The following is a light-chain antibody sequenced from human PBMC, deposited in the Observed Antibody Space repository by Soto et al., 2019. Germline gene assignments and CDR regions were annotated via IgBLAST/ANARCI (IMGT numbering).Light chain of an antibody. J-gene: IGKJ3*01. Sequence: EIVMTQSPATLSVSPGERATLSCRASQSVYSKLAWYQQKPGQAPRLLIYGASTRATDIPARFSGSGSGTEFTLTISSLQSEDFAVYYCQQYNNWPGTFGPGTKVDIK. CDR3: QQYNNWPGT. CDR2: GAS. CDR1: QSVYSK. V-gene: IGKV3-15*01.